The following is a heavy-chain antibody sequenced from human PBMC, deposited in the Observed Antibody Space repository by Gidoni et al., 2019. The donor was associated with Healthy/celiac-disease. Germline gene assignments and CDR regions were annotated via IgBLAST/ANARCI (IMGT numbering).Heavy chain of an antibody. Sequence: EVQMLESGGGVVQPGGSLRLSCAACGVTGSSYAMSWVRQAPGKGLEWVSSISGSGGSTYYADSVKGRFTISRDNSKTTLYLQMNSLRAEDTAVYYCAKRRVRGVWPFDPWGQGTLVTVSS. CDR3: AKRRVRGVWPFDP. J-gene: IGHJ5*02. CDR1: GVTGSSYA. D-gene: IGHD3-10*01. CDR2: ISGSGGST. V-gene: IGHV3-23*01.